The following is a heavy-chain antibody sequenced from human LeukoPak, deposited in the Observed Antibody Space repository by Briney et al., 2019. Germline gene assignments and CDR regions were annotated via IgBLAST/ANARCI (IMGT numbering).Heavy chain of an antibody. CDR1: GFTFSSYG. V-gene: IGHV3-30*03. CDR2: ISYDESNK. J-gene: IGHJ5*02. Sequence: GGSLRLSCAASGFTFSSYGMHWVRQAPGKGLEWVAVISYDESNKYYAHSVKGRFTISRDNSKNTLYLQMNSLRAEATAVYSCARDQDYIWGSYRLPYSCGQGALVTVSS. CDR3: ARDQDYIWGSYRLPYS. D-gene: IGHD3-16*02.